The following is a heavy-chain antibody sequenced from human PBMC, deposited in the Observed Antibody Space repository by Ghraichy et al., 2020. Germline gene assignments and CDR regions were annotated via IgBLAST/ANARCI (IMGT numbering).Heavy chain of an antibody. CDR1: GFTFSSYA. CDR2: ISTSGGNT. Sequence: GGSLRLSCAASGFTFSSYAMSWVRQAPGKGLEWVSAISTSGGNTYYADSVKGRFTISRDNSKNTLYLQMNSLRAEDTAVYYCAKDSRGGYSYGYSDYWGQETLVTVSS. D-gene: IGHD5-18*01. V-gene: IGHV3-23*01. J-gene: IGHJ4*02. CDR3: AKDSRGGYSYGYSDY.